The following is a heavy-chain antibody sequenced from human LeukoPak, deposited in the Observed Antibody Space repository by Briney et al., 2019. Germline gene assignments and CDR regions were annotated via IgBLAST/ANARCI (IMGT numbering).Heavy chain of an antibody. J-gene: IGHJ5*02. CDR1: GFNFNTYG. Sequence: AGGSLRLSCAASGFNFNTYGMHWVRQTPGKGLEWVAVIWHDGSDEYYADSVKGRFTISRDNSKSFVYLQMDSLRDEDTAVYYCAGEVVRDVSGVDYTWLDPWGQGTLVTVSS. V-gene: IGHV3-33*01. CDR3: AGEVVRDVSGVDYTWLDP. CDR2: IWHDGSDE. D-gene: IGHD2-8*01.